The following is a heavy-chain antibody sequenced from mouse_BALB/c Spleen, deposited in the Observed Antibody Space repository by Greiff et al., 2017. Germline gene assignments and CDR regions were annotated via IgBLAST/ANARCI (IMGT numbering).Heavy chain of an antibody. V-gene: IGHV1-7*01. J-gene: IGHJ3*01. CDR2: INPSTGYT. CDR1: GYTFTSYW. CDR3: ARSPWFAY. Sequence: QVQLHQSGAELAKPGASVKMSCKASGYTFTSYWMHWVKQRPGQGLEWIGYINPSTGYTEYNQKFKDKATLTADKSSSTAYMQLSSLTSEDSAVYYCARSPWFAYWGQGTLVTVSA.